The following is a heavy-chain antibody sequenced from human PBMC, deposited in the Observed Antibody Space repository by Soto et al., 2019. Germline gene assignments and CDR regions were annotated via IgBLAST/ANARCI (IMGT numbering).Heavy chain of an antibody. CDR2: INHSGST. CDR1: GGSISSSPYY. CDR3: ARGRIYGRKTRDCEY. Sequence: PSETLSLTCTVSGGSISSSPYYWSWIRQPPGKGLEWIGEINHSGSTNYNPSLKSRVTISVDTSKKQFSLKRSLVTAVETAVYYGARGRIYGRKTRDCEYWGRGTPVSVS. J-gene: IGHJ4*02. V-gene: IGHV4-39*07. D-gene: IGHD3-10*01.